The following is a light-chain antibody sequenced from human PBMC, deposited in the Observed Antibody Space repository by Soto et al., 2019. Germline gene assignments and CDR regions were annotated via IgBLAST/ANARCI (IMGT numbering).Light chain of an antibody. Sequence: EIVLSQSPGTLSLSPGERATLSCRGRQSVSSNYLAWYQQKPGQAPRLLIHGASNRATGIPDRFSGSGSGTDFTLTISRLEPEDFAVYYCQQYGSSPRTFGQGAKVDIK. V-gene: IGKV3-20*01. J-gene: IGKJ1*01. CDR3: QQYGSSPRT. CDR2: GAS. CDR1: QSVSSNY.